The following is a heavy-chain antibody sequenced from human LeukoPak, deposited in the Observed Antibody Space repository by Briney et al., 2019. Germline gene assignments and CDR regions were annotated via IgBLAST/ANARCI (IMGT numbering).Heavy chain of an antibody. D-gene: IGHD3-10*01. CDR3: ARRAMVRGGCDI. Sequence: GGSLRLSCAASGFTFRSNGMTWVRQAPGKGLEWVSSISSSSSYIYYADSVKGRFTISRDNAKNSLYLQMNSLRAEDTAVYYCARRAMVRGGCDIWGQGTMVTVSS. J-gene: IGHJ3*02. CDR2: ISSSSSYI. V-gene: IGHV3-21*01. CDR1: GFTFRSNG.